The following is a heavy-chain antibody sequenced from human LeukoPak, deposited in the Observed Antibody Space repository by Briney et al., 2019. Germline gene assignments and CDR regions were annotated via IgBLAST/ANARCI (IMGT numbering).Heavy chain of an antibody. CDR2: IYTSGST. D-gene: IGHD5-24*01. CDR3: ARAVKGRRWLQRVFGAFDI. Sequence: PSETLSLTCTVSGGSISSGSYYWSWIRQPAGKGLEWIGRIYTSGSTNYNPSLKSRVTISVDTSKNQFSLKLSSVTAADTAVYYCARAVKGRRWLQRVFGAFDIWGQGTMVTVSS. V-gene: IGHV4-61*02. J-gene: IGHJ3*02. CDR1: GGSISSGSYY.